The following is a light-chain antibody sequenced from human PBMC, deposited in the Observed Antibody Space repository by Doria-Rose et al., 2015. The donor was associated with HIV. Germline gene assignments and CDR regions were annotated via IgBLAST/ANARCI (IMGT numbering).Light chain of an antibody. Sequence: DIQLTQSPESLGMSLGERATLNCKSNQSLLYTSKNYLAWYQQKPGQPPKLVIYWSSTRQSGVPARSSGSGSGTDFTLTISSLEAEDVAVYYCQQYYDTPSFGPGTTVDIK. CDR1: QSLLYTSKNY. CDR2: WSS. CDR3: QQYYDTPS. V-gene: IGKV4-1*01. J-gene: IGKJ3*01.